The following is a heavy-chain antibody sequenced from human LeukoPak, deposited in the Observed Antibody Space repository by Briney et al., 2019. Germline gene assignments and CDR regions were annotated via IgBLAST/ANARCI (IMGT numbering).Heavy chain of an antibody. J-gene: IGHJ3*02. V-gene: IGHV4-30-2*01. Sequence: PSQTLSLTCTVSGGSISSGGYYWSWIRQPPGKGLEWIGYIYHSGSTYYNPSLKSRVTISVDRSKNQFSLKLSSVTAADTAVYYCARFGASGIVVVPAANDAFDIWGQGTMVTVSS. CDR2: IYHSGST. CDR1: GGSISSGGYY. CDR3: ARFGASGIVVVPAANDAFDI. D-gene: IGHD2-2*01.